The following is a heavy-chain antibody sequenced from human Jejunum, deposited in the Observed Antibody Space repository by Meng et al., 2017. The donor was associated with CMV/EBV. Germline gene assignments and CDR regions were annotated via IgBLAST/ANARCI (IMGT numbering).Heavy chain of an antibody. CDR1: GFTVSSNF. CDR2: IYRDGNT. Sequence: AAAGFTVSSNFMGWVRQAPGKRLEWVSVIYRDGNTYYADSVKGRFTISRDNSKHTLYLQMNSLRAEDTAVYYCARWYNSSSGFDYWGQGALVTVSS. V-gene: IGHV3-53*01. D-gene: IGHD6-6*01. CDR3: ARWYNSSSGFDY. J-gene: IGHJ4*02.